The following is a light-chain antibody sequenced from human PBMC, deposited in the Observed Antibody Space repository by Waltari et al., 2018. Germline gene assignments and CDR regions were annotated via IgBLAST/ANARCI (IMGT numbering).Light chain of an antibody. Sequence: DIQLTPSPSSLSASVGDSITITCRASQNISIDLNWYQHKPGKAPKLLIYTASTLQTGVPSRFSAIGSGSDFTLTINDLQPDDFATYYCQQTYRAPLIFGGGTKVEIE. V-gene: IGKV1-39*01. CDR1: QNISID. CDR2: TAS. CDR3: QQTYRAPLI. J-gene: IGKJ4*01.